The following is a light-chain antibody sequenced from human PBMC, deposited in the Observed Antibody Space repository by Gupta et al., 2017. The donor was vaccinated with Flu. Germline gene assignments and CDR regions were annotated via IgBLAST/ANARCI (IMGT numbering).Light chain of an antibody. CDR3: EAWDDSRTGHYV. Sequence: VTITLCGSSANIGSNNVNWSLQVPATAPKLLIYGNSGRLSGGPARGSGSTSGTSASLAISGRQAEEEADDYCEAWDDSRTGHYVFGSGTTVTVL. CDR2: GNS. CDR1: SANIGSNN. J-gene: IGLJ1*01. V-gene: IGLV1-44*01.